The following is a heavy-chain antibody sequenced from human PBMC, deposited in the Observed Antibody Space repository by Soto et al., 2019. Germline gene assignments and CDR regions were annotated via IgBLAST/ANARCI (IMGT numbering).Heavy chain of an antibody. Sequence: QVQLQESGPGLVKPSETLSLTCTVSGGSTTYYYWSWFRQAPGKGLEWLGYIYYTGSTNYNPSLKRRFTMAVDSSKSQCAVNQTSMTAEDTAVYYCAKGWGPGGIVVDYWGQGALVSVSS. V-gene: IGHV4-59*01. CDR2: IYYTGST. CDR1: GGSTTYYY. J-gene: IGHJ4*02. CDR3: AKGWGPGGIVVDY. D-gene: IGHD3-22*01.